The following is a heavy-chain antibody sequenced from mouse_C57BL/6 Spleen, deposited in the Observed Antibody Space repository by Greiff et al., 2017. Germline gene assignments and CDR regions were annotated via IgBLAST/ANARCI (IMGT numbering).Heavy chain of an antibody. CDR1: GFSLTSYG. V-gene: IGHV2-4*01. CDR3: AKNFYSNYYAMDY. J-gene: IGHJ4*01. CDR2: IWSGGST. Sequence: QVHVKQSGPGLVQPSQSLSITCTVSGFSLTSYGVHWVRQPPGKGLEWLGVIWSGGSTDYNAAFISRLSISKDNSKRQVFFKMNSLQADDTAIYYCAKNFYSNYYAMDYWGQGTSVTVPS. D-gene: IGHD2-5*01.